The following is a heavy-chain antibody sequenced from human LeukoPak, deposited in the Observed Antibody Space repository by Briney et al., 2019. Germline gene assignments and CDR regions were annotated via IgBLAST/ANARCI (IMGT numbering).Heavy chain of an antibody. Sequence: ASVKVSCKASGYTFTGYYMHWVRQAPGQGLEWMGWINPNSGGTNYAQKFQGRVTMTKDKSISRDYMELSRLRSDATAVHYFARAPGYDFWSGYYSLGWFGAWGQGTLVTVSP. D-gene: IGHD3-3*01. CDR3: ARAPGYDFWSGYYSLGWFGA. CDR2: INPNSGGT. CDR1: GYTFTGYY. J-gene: IGHJ5*02. V-gene: IGHV1-2*02.